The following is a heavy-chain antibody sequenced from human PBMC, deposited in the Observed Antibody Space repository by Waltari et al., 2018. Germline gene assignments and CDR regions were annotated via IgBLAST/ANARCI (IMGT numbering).Heavy chain of an antibody. Sequence: QVQLQESGPGLVKPSETLSLTCPVSGGSISSSYWSWIRQPAGKGLEWIGRIYTSGSTNYNPSLKSRVTMSVDTSKNQFSLKLSSVTAADTAVYYCARSRDYYGSGSYSDYWGQGTLVTVSS. D-gene: IGHD3-10*01. CDR3: ARSRDYYGSGSYSDY. J-gene: IGHJ4*02. CDR2: IYTSGST. CDR1: GGSISSSY. V-gene: IGHV4-4*07.